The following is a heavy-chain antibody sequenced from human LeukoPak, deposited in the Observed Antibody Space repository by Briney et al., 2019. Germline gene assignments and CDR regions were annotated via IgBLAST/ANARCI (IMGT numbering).Heavy chain of an antibody. V-gene: IGHV1-24*01. CDR3: ARDWDVRTGDDDY. J-gene: IGHJ4*02. D-gene: IGHD7-27*01. CDR1: GYTLTELS. Sequence: GASVKVSCKVSGYTLTELSMHWVRQAPGKGLEWMGGFDPEDGETIYAQKFQGRVTMTTDTSTSTAYMELRSLRSDHTAVYYCARDWDVRTGDDDYWGQGTLVTVSS. CDR2: FDPEDGET.